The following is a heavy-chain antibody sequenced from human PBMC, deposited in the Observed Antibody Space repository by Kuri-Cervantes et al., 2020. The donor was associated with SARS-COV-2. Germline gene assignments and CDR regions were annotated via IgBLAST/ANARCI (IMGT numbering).Heavy chain of an antibody. D-gene: IGHD3-22*01. CDR2: INHSGST. V-gene: IGHV4-34*01. CDR1: GGSFSGYY. Sequence: GSLRLSCAVYGGSFSGYYWSWIRQPPGKGLEWIGEINHSGSTNYNPSLKSRVTISVDTSKNRFSLKLSSVTAADTAVYYCARDADSSGSLDYWGQGTLVTVSS. J-gene: IGHJ4*02. CDR3: ARDADSSGSLDY.